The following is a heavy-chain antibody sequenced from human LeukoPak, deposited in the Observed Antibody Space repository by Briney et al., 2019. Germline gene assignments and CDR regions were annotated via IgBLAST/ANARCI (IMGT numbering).Heavy chain of an antibody. CDR2: INSDGSST. V-gene: IGHV3-74*01. Sequence: GGSLRLSCAASGFTFSSYWTHWVRQAPGKGLVWVSRINSDGSSTSYADSVKGRFTISRDNAKNTLYLQMNSLRAEDTAVYYCATISSSPSFDYWGQGTLVTVSS. CDR3: ATISSSPSFDY. D-gene: IGHD6-6*01. CDR1: GFTFSSYW. J-gene: IGHJ4*02.